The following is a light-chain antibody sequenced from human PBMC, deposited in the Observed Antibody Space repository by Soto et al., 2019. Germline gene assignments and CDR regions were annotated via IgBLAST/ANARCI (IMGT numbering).Light chain of an antibody. CDR1: SSDVGSYNL. CDR2: EGS. J-gene: IGLJ1*01. Sequence: QSALTQPASVSWSPGQSITISCTGTSSDVGSYNLVSWYQQHPGKAPKLMIYEGSKRPSGVSNRFSGSKSGNTASLTISGLQAEDEADYYCCSYAGSRYVFGTGTKLTVL. V-gene: IGLV2-23*01. CDR3: CSYAGSRYV.